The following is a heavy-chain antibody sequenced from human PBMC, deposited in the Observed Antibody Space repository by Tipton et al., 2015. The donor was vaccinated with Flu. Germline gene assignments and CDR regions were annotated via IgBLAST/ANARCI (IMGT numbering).Heavy chain of an antibody. CDR3: ASASGSGSYVIFDY. J-gene: IGHJ4*02. Sequence: TLSLTCNVSGDSLSSYYWSWIRQPAGKGLEWIGRIYTSGSTKYNPSLKSRLTMSIDTSKNQFSLKLSSVTPADSAVYYCASASGSGSYVIFDYWGQGTLVTVSS. CDR1: GDSLSSYY. D-gene: IGHD3-10*01. CDR2: IYTSGST. V-gene: IGHV4-4*07.